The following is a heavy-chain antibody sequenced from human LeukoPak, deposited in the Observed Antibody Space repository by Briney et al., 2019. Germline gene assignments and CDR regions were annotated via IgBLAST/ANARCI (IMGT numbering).Heavy chain of an antibody. CDR2: VHLSGRT. V-gene: IGHV4-4*02. J-gene: IGHJ4*02. Sequence: KASETLSLTCGVSGGSISSTNWWTWVSQPPGEGQEWIGEVHLSGRTNYNPSLESRVTMSVDMSENHISLKLTSVTAADTAVYYCAREGGPYRPLDYSGQGTLVTVSS. CDR3: AREGGPYRPLDY. CDR1: GGSISSTNW.